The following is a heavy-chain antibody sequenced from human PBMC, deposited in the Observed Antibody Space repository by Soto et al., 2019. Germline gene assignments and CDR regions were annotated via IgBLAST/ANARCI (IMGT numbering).Heavy chain of an antibody. V-gene: IGHV6-1*01. Sequence: SQTLSLTCAISGDSVSSNSAAWNWIRQSPSRGLEWLGRTYYRSKWYNDYAVSVKSRITINPDTSKNQFSLQLNSVTPEDTAVYYCERGYVAAAATGDYYYGMDVWGQGTTVTVSS. J-gene: IGHJ6*02. CDR3: ERGYVAAAATGDYYYGMDV. CDR2: TYYRSKWYN. D-gene: IGHD6-13*01. CDR1: GDSVSSNSAA.